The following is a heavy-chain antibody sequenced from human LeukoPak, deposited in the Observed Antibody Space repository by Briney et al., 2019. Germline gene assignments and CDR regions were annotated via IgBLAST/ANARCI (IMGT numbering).Heavy chain of an antibody. D-gene: IGHD4-11*01. CDR2: VDHTGST. V-gene: IGHV4-59*01. Sequence: KPSETLSLTCTVSDDSITMYYWTWIRQPPGKGLEWIGYVDHTGSTKFNPSLNGRVSISRGTSNNFFSLRLRSVTAADTAVYFCARGRVSSGTWYSTYYYFFYMDFWGKGTTVTVSS. J-gene: IGHJ6*03. CDR3: ARGRVSSGTWYSTYYYFFYMDF. CDR1: DDSITMYY.